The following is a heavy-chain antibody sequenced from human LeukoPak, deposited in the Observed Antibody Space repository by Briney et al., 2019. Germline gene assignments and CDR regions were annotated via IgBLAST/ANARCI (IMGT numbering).Heavy chain of an antibody. D-gene: IGHD1-14*01. V-gene: IGHV3-23*01. CDR2: ITASGGTT. J-gene: IGHJ4*02. CDR3: AQLGAGPTPEAFHY. CDR1: GFTLSSYA. Sequence: GALRLSCAASGFTLSSYAMSWVRQAPGKGLEWVSAITASGGTTFYADSVKGRFTISRDNSKNTLYLQMNSLRAEDTAVYYCAQLGAGPTPEAFHYWGQGTLVTVSS.